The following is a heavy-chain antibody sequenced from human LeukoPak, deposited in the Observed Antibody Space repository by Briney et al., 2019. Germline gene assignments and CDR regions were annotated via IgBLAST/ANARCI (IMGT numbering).Heavy chain of an antibody. D-gene: IGHD3-10*01. V-gene: IGHV4-30-4*01. J-gene: IGHJ3*02. CDR3: ARVMRPHMVRGSSFDAFDI. CDR1: GGSISSGDYY. CDR2: IYYSGST. Sequence: SSETLSLTCTVSGGSISSGDYYWSWIRQPPGKGLEWIGYIYYSGSTYYNPSLKSRVTISVDTSKNQFSLKLSSVTAADTAVYYCARVMRPHMVRGSSFDAFDIWGQGTMVTVSS.